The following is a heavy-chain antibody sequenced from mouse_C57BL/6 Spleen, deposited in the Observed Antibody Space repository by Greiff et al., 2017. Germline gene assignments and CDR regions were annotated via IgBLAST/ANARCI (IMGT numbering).Heavy chain of an antibody. Sequence: EVKLMESGPGLVKPSQSLSLTCSVTGYSITSGYYWNWIRQFPGNKLEWMGYISYDGSNNYNPSLKNRISITRDTSKNQFFLKLNSVTTEDTATYYCAREETYGPFAYWGQGTLVTVSA. CDR2: ISYDGSN. J-gene: IGHJ3*01. V-gene: IGHV3-6*01. CDR1: GYSITSGYY. CDR3: AREETYGPFAY. D-gene: IGHD1-1*02.